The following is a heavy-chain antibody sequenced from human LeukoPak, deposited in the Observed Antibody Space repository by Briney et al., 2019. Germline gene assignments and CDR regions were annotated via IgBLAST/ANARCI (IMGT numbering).Heavy chain of an antibody. Sequence: PWGSLRLSCAASGFTFSSYGMHWVRQAPGKGLEWVAVIWYDGSNKYYADSVKGRFTISRDNSKNTLYLQMNSLRAEDTAVYYCARDNVAVAGTFDYWGQGTLVTVSS. D-gene: IGHD6-19*01. J-gene: IGHJ4*02. CDR1: GFTFSSYG. CDR3: ARDNVAVAGTFDY. V-gene: IGHV3-33*01. CDR2: IWYDGSNK.